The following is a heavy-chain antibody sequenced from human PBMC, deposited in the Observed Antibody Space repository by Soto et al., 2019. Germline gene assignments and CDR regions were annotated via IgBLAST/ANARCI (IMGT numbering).Heavy chain of an antibody. V-gene: IGHV4-31*03. D-gene: IGHD3-10*01. CDR2: IYYSGST. Sequence: SETLSLTCTVSGGSISNRGYYWSWIRQHPGKGLEWIGYIYYSGSTYYNPSLKSRVTISVDTSKNQFSLKLSSVTAADTAVYYCARVFGFGGMDVWGQGTTVTVSS. J-gene: IGHJ6*02. CDR1: GGSISNRGYY. CDR3: ARVFGFGGMDV.